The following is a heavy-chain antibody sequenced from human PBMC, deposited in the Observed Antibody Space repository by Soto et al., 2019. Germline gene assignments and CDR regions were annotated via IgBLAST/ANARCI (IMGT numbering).Heavy chain of an antibody. V-gene: IGHV1-69*02. CDR3: ASNYGGNSD. D-gene: IGHD4-17*01. CDR1: GGTFSSYT. J-gene: IGHJ4*02. Sequence: QVQLVQSGAEVKKPGSSVTVSCKASGGTFSSYTISWVRQAPGQGLEWMGRIIPILGIANYAQKFQGRVTITADKSTSTAYMELSSLRSEDTAMYYCASNYGGNSDWGQGTLVTVSS. CDR2: IIPILGIA.